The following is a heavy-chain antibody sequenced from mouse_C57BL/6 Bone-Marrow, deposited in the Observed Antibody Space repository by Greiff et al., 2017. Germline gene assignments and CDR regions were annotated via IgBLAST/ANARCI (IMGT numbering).Heavy chain of an antibody. CDR2: IYPRGGST. J-gene: IGHJ1*03. CDR1: GYTFTDHT. Sequence: QVQLQQSDAELVKPGASVKISCKVSGYTFTDHTIHWMKQRPEQGLEWIGDIYPRGGSTKYNEKFKGKATLTADKSSSTAYMQLNSLTSEDSAVYFCARSGDYESSYWYCDGWGTGTTVTVSS. D-gene: IGHD2-4*01. V-gene: IGHV1-78*01. CDR3: ARSGDYESSYWYCDG.